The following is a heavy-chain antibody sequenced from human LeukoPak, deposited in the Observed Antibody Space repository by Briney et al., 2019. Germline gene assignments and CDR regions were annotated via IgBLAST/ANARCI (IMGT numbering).Heavy chain of an antibody. V-gene: IGHV1-2*06. CDR1: GFTFTGYY. J-gene: IGHJ5*02. Sequence: ASLKVSCKASGFTFTGYYIHWVRHGPGHGLEWMWRVNPNSGDTNYAQNFQGRVTMTRDTSISTAYMELSGLRSDDTAVYYCARSYCGGDCYSDNWFDPWGQGTLITVSS. D-gene: IGHD2-21*02. CDR2: VNPNSGDT. CDR3: ARSYCGGDCYSDNWFDP.